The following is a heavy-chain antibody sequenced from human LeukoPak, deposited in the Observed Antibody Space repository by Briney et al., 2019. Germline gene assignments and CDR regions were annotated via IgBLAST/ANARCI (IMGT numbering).Heavy chain of an antibody. Sequence: SETLSLTCTVSGGSVSSHSYYWGWIRQPPGKGLEWIGSMHYIGSSYYNPSLKSRVTISIDTSKNQFSLNLSSVTAADTAVYYCARDGGDTAMAHDYWGQGTLVTVSS. J-gene: IGHJ4*02. CDR2: MHYIGSS. CDR3: ARDGGDTAMAHDY. CDR1: GGSVSSHSYY. D-gene: IGHD5-18*01. V-gene: IGHV4-39*02.